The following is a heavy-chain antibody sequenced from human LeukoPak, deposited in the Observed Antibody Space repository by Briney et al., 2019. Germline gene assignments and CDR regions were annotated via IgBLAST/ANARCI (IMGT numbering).Heavy chain of an antibody. CDR2: ISAYNGNT. J-gene: IGHJ4*02. V-gene: IGHV1-18*01. CDR1: GYTFTSYG. CDR3: ARFSSGYYYSAFDY. Sequence: ASVKVSCKASGYTFTSYGISWVRQAPGQGLEWMGWISAYNGNTNYAQKLQGRVTMTTDTSTSTAYMEPRSLRSDDTAVYYCARFSSGYYYSAFDYWGQGTLVTVSS. D-gene: IGHD3-22*01.